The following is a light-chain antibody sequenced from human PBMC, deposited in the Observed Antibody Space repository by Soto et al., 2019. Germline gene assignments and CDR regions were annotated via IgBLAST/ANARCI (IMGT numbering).Light chain of an antibody. J-gene: IGLJ1*01. CDR1: SSEVGGYTY. CDR2: DVS. CDR3: NSYTSSSTPYV. V-gene: IGLV2-14*01. Sequence: QSVLTQPASVSGSPGQSITISCAGTSSEVGGYTYVSWYQQHPGKAPKLMIYDVSNRPSGVSNRFSGSKSGNTASLTISGLQAEDEADYYCNSYTSSSTPYVFGGGTKVTVL.